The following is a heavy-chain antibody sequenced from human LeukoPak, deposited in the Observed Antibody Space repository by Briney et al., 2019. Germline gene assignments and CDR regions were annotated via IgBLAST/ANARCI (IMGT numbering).Heavy chain of an antibody. V-gene: IGHV3-53*01. CDR3: ARVERSGRGYYYYYYMDV. Sequence: GGSLRLSCAASGFTVSSNYMSWVRQAPGKGLEWVSVIYSGGSTYYADSVKGRFTISRDNSKNTLYLQMNSLRAEDTAVYYCARVERSGRGYYYYYYMDVWGKGTTVTVSS. J-gene: IGHJ6*03. CDR1: GFTVSSNY. D-gene: IGHD6-25*01. CDR2: IYSGGST.